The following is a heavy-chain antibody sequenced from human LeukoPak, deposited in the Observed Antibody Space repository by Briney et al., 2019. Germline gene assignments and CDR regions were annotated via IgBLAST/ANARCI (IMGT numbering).Heavy chain of an antibody. V-gene: IGHV4-59*01. Sequence: PSETLSLTCTVSGGSISSYYWGWIRQPPGKGLEWIGYIYYSGSTNYNPSLKSRVTISVDTSKNQFSLKLSSVTAADTAVYYCARKAYSYGYALDSWGQGTLVTVSS. CDR3: ARKAYSYGYALDS. J-gene: IGHJ4*02. CDR1: GGSISSYY. D-gene: IGHD5-18*01. CDR2: IYYSGST.